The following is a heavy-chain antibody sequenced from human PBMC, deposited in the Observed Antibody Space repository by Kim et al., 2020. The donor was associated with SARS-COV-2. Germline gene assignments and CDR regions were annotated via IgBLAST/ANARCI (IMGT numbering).Heavy chain of an antibody. D-gene: IGHD3-9*01. J-gene: IGHJ5*02. CDR3: ARDSSGDILTGVWFDP. V-gene: IGHV3-21*01. Sequence: GGSLRLSCAASGFTFSSYSMNWVRQAPGKGLEWVSSISSSSSYIYYADSVKGRFTISRDNAKNSLSLQMNSLRAEDTAVYYCARDSSGDILTGVWFDPWGQGTLVTVSS. CDR2: ISSSSSYI. CDR1: GFTFSSYS.